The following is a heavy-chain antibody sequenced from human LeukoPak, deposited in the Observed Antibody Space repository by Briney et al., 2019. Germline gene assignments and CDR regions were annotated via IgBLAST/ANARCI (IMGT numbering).Heavy chain of an antibody. Sequence: SETLSLTSTVSGGSISSSTYYWGWIRQPPGKGLEWIGTIYYSGSTYYNPTLKRRITISVDTSKNQFSLKLSSVTAADTAVYYCARVISGGPFDYWGQGTLVTVSS. V-gene: IGHV4-39*01. CDR2: IYYSGST. CDR1: GGSISSSTYY. CDR3: ARVISGGPFDY. J-gene: IGHJ4*02. D-gene: IGHD2-15*01.